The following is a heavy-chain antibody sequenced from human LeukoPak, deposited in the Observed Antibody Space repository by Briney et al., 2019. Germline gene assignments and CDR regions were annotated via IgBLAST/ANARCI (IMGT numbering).Heavy chain of an antibody. V-gene: IGHV3-48*01. CDR1: GFTFSRYS. CDR3: ARDLYGDYLFDY. D-gene: IGHD4-17*01. CDR2: ISGSGSTI. Sequence: GGSLRLSCAASGFTFSRYSMNWVRQAPGKGLEWVSYISGSGSTIYYADSVKGRFTISRDNAKNSLYLQMHSLRAEDTAVYYCARDLYGDYLFDYWGQGTLVAVSS. J-gene: IGHJ4*02.